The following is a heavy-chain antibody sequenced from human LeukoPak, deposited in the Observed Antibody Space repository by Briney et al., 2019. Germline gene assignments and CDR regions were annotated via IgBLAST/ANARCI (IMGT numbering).Heavy chain of an antibody. CDR1: GGSFSGYY. CDR3: ARGGGGSDAFDI. CDR2: INHSGST. Sequence: SETLSLTCAVYGGSFSGYYWSWIRQPPGKGLEWIGEINHSGSTNYNPPLKSRVTISVDTSKNQFSLKLSSVTAANTAVYYCARGGGGSDAFDIWGQGTMVTVSS. D-gene: IGHD4-23*01. V-gene: IGHV4-34*01. J-gene: IGHJ3*02.